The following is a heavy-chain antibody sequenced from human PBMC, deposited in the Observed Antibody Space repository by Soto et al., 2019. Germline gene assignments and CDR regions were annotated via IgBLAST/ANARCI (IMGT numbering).Heavy chain of an antibody. V-gene: IGHV3-23*01. CDR1: GFTFNIYA. D-gene: IGHD3-22*01. CDR3: AKDRYLDHDSRGYLFDN. J-gene: IGHJ4*02. Sequence: EVQLLESGGDLIQPGGSLRLSCAASGFTFNIYAMTWVRQAPGKGLEWVSAISRYGDFTYYADSVEGRFTISRDNSKNTLYLQMNSLRAEDTAVYYCAKDRYLDHDSRGYLFDNWGQATLVTVSS. CDR2: ISRYGDFT.